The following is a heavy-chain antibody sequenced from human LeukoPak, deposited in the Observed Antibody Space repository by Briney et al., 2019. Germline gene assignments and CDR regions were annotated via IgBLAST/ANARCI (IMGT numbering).Heavy chain of an antibody. V-gene: IGHV3-49*04. CDR3: AREGQFCGDDCYLGH. CDR1: GFSFGDYA. CDR2: IRSTAFGGTT. J-gene: IGHJ5*02. D-gene: IGHD2-21*02. Sequence: GGSLRLSCTTSGFSFGDYAMNWVRQAPGKGLEWIGFIRSTAFGGTTYQAASVEGRFTISRDDSKSIAYLQMNSLKTEDTGVYFCAREGQFCGDDCYLGHWGQGTLVTVSP.